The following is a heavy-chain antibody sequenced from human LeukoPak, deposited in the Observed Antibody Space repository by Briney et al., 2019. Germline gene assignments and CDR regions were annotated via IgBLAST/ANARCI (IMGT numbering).Heavy chain of an antibody. CDR1: GFTVSSNY. CDR3: ARDDTHYGSSGSFYDAFDI. D-gene: IGHD3-22*01. V-gene: IGHV3-53*01. J-gene: IGHJ3*02. CDR2: IYSGGST. Sequence: GGSLRLSCAASGFTVSSNYMSWVRQAPGKGLEWGSVIYSGGSTYYADSVKGRFTISRDNSKNTLYLQMNSLRAEDTAVYYCARDDTHYGSSGSFYDAFDIWGQGTMVTVSS.